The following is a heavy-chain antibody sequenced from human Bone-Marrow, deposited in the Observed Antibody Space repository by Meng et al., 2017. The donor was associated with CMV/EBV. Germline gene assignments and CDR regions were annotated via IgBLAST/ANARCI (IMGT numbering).Heavy chain of an antibody. D-gene: IGHD3-10*01. V-gene: IGHV4-38-2*02. CDR2: IYHSGST. CDR1: GYSISSGYY. Sequence: GSLRLSCTVSGYSISSGYYWGWIRQPPGKGLEWIGSIYHSGSTYYNPSLKSRVTISVDTSKNQFSLKLSSVTAADTAVYYCARSPPRGMVREPRDAFDIWGQGTMVTVSS. J-gene: IGHJ3*02. CDR3: ARSPPRGMVREPRDAFDI.